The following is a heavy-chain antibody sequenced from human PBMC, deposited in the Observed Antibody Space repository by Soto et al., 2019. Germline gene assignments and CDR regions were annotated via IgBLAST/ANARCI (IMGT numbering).Heavy chain of an antibody. CDR2: IFHSGST. J-gene: IGHJ5*02. D-gene: IGHD2-15*01. CDR3: VRGGIAGHWFDP. CDR1: RAFINSGGFY. V-gene: IGHV4-31*03. Sequence: QVQLQESGPGLVKPSQTLSLTCPVSRAFINSGGFYYSWIRQPPGKGLEWLGYIFHSGSTLYNPSLRGRLTLSADTSRNQLSLHLTSVTAADTAVYYCVRGGIAGHWFDPWGQGILVTVSS.